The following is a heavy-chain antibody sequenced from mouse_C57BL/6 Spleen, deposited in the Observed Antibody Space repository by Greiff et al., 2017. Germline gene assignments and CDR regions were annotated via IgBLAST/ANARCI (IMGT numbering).Heavy chain of an antibody. V-gene: IGHV1-15*01. CDR1: GYTSTDYE. CDR3: TRKGWYYAMDY. Sequence: QVQLQQSGAELVRPGASVTLSCKASGYTSTDYEMHWVKQTPVHGLEWIGAIDPETGGTAYNQKFKGKAILTADKSSSTAYMELRSLTSEDSAVYYCTRKGWYYAMDYWGQGTSVTVSS. CDR2: IDPETGGT. J-gene: IGHJ4*01. D-gene: IGHD1-1*02.